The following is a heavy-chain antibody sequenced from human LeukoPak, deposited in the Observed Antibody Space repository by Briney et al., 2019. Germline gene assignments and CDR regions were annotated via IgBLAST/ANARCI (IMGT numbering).Heavy chain of an antibody. D-gene: IGHD3-22*01. J-gene: IGHJ4*02. CDR2: ISYDGSNK. Sequence: GGSLRLSCAASGFTFSSYAMHWVCQAPGKGLEWVAVISYDGSNKYYADSVKGRFTISRDNSKNTLYLQMNSLRAEDTAVYYCARDWYYYDSSGLYRYWGQGTLVTVSS. CDR1: GFTFSSYA. CDR3: ARDWYYYDSSGLYRY. V-gene: IGHV3-30-3*01.